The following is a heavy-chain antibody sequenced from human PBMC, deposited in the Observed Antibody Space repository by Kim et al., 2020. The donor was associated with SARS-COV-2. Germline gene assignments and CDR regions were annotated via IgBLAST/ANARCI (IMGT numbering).Heavy chain of an antibody. CDR3: TTSSHDY. J-gene: IGHJ4*02. CDR2: AT. Sequence: ATTDVASVKGRLTISRDDSQNTAYLQMNSLKAEDTAVYYCTTSSHDYWGQGTLVTVSS. V-gene: IGHV3-73*01.